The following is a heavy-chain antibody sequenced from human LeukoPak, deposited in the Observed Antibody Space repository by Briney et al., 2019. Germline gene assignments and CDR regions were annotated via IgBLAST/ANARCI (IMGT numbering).Heavy chain of an antibody. CDR3: ARERYYYDSSGYLNYYYYYGMDV. CDR1: GDSISSGGYY. J-gene: IGHJ6*02. Sequence: SETLSLTCTVSGDSISSGGYYWSWIRQHPGKGLEWIGYIYYSGSTYYNPSLKSRVTISVDTSKNQFSLKLSSETAADTAVYYCARERYYYDSSGYLNYYYYYGMDVWGQGTTVTVSS. D-gene: IGHD3-22*01. V-gene: IGHV4-31*03. CDR2: IYYSGST.